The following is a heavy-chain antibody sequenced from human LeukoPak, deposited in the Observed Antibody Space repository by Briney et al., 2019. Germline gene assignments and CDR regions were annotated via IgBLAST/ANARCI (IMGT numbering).Heavy chain of an antibody. V-gene: IGHV3-30*04. D-gene: IGHD3-10*01. Sequence: PGGSLRLSCAASGFTFSSYAMHWVRQAPGKGLEWVAVISYDGSNKYYADSVKGRFTISRDNSKNTLYLQMNSLRAEDTAVYYCAREPGSYYFDYWGQGTLVTVSS. J-gene: IGHJ4*02. CDR1: GFTFSSYA. CDR2: ISYDGSNK. CDR3: AREPGSYYFDY.